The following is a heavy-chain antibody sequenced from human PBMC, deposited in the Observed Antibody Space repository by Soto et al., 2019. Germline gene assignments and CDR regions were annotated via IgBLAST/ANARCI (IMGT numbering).Heavy chain of an antibody. CDR1: GFTFSSYS. Sequence: EVQLVESGGGLVKPGGSLRLSCAASGFTFSSYSMNWARQAPGKGLEWVSAISSSSSYIYYADSVKGRFTISRDNAKNSLYLQMNSLRAEDTAVYYCARAGASGYDPTPADYWGQGTLVTVSS. V-gene: IGHV3-21*01. CDR3: ARAGASGYDPTPADY. CDR2: ISSSSSYI. J-gene: IGHJ4*02. D-gene: IGHD5-12*01.